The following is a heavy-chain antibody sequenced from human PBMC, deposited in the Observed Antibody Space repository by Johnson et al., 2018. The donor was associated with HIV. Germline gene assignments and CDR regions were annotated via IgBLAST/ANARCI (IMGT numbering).Heavy chain of an antibody. V-gene: IGHV3-7*01. J-gene: IGHJ3*02. Sequence: VQLVESGGGVVQPGRSLRLSCAASRFTFSNYWMTWVRQAPGKGLEWVANIKQDGSEKYYVDSVKGRFTISRDNAKNSLYMQMNSLRPGDTAVYYCARGGGSSVACDIWGQGTMVTVSS. D-gene: IGHD1-26*01. CDR1: RFTFSNYW. CDR2: IKQDGSEK. CDR3: ARGGGSSVACDI.